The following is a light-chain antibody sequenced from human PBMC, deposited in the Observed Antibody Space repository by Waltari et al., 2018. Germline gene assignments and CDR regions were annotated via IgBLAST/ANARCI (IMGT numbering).Light chain of an antibody. CDR3: QRYNSPPWA. J-gene: IGKJ1*01. CDR1: PGVTDY. V-gene: IGKV1-27*01. CDR2: GAT. Sequence: DIQMTQSPSSLSASVGDTVTITCRATPGVTDYLAWFQQKPGGIPRVLIYGATNLQSGVPARFSGSVFGPHFTLTISSLQPEDVATYYCQRYNSPPWAFGQGTKVEIK.